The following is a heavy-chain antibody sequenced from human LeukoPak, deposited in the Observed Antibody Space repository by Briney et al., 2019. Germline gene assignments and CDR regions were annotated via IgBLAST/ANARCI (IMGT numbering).Heavy chain of an antibody. V-gene: IGHV3-7*03. Sequence: GGSLSLSCAASGFTFNNYWMNWVRQAPGKGLEWVANIKQDGSEKYYVDSVKGRFTFSRDNAKNSLYLQMNSLRAEDTAVYYCARGFRGYYFDYWGQGTLVTVSS. J-gene: IGHJ4*02. CDR1: GFTFNNYW. D-gene: IGHD2-21*01. CDR2: IKQDGSEK. CDR3: ARGFRGYYFDY.